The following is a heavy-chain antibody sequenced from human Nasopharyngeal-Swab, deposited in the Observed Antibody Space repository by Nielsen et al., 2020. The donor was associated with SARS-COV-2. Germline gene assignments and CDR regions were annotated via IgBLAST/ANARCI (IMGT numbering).Heavy chain of an antibody. D-gene: IGHD1-7*01. CDR2: ISNDGPNQ. Sequence: GKSLKISCAASGFNFNSYAMHWVRQAPGKGLEWVVVISNDGPNQYYADSVNGRFTITRDNSKNTLYLQMNSLRAEDTAIYFCARPRRELRVYYGMDVWGQGTTVTVSS. V-gene: IGHV3-30-3*01. J-gene: IGHJ6*02. CDR3: ARPRRELRVYYGMDV. CDR1: GFNFNSYA.